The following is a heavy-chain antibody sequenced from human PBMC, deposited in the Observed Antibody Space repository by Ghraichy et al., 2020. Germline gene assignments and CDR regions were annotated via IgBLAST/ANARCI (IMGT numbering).Heavy chain of an antibody. Sequence: ETLSLTCTVSGGSISSYYWSWIRQPPGKGLEWIGYIYYSGSTNYNPSLKSRVTISVDTSKNQFSLKLSSVTAADTAVYYCAREYSSSWYYFDYWGQGTLVTVSS. CDR3: AREYSSSWYYFDY. V-gene: IGHV4-59*01. D-gene: IGHD6-13*01. CDR1: GGSISSYY. CDR2: IYYSGST. J-gene: IGHJ4*02.